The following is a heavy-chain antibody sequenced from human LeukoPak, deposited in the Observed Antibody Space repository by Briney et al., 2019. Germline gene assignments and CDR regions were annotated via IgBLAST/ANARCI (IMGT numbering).Heavy chain of an antibody. CDR1: GYSFTSYW. V-gene: IGHV5-51*01. Sequence: GESLKISCKGSGYSFTSYWIGGVRQMPGKGLGWVGIIYPGDSDTRYSPSFQGQVTISADKSITTAYLQWSSRKASDTAMYYCARRRDYGASFDYWGQGTLVTVSS. CDR3: ARRRDYGASFDY. J-gene: IGHJ4*02. D-gene: IGHD4-17*01. CDR2: IYPGDSDT.